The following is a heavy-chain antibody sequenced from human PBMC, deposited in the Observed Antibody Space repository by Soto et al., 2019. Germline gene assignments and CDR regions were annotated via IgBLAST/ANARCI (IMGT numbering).Heavy chain of an antibody. J-gene: IGHJ6*02. Sequence: PSETLSLTCTVSGGSISSYYWSWIRQPPGKGLEWIGYIYYSGSTNYNPSLKSRVTISVDTSKNQFSLKLSSVTAADTAVYYCARKYDFWSGCMDVWGPGTTVTVSS. V-gene: IGHV4-59*01. CDR1: GGSISSYY. CDR2: IYYSGST. CDR3: ARKYDFWSGCMDV. D-gene: IGHD3-3*01.